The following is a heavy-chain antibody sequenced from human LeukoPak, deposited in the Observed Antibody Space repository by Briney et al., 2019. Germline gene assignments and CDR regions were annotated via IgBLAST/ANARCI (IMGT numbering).Heavy chain of an antibody. CDR3: AKSPRGGNLLWDY. V-gene: IGHV3-23*01. Sequence: PGGSLRLSCAASGFTFSSYAMSWVGQAPGKGLVWVSAISGSGGSTYYADSVKGRFTISRDNSKNTLYLQMNSLRAEDTAVYYCAKSPRGGNLLWDYWGQGTLVTVSS. J-gene: IGHJ4*02. CDR2: ISGSGGST. D-gene: IGHD4-23*01. CDR1: GFTFSSYA.